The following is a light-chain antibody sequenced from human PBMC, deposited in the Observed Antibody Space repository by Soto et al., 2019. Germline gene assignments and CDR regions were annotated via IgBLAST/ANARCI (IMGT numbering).Light chain of an antibody. J-gene: IGLJ1*01. CDR3: QSYDNTLSAYV. Sequence: QPVLTQPPSVSGAPGQRVTISCTGSSSNIGAGYAAHWYQQLPGTAPKLLIYENTNRPSGVPDRFSGSKSGTSASLAITGLQTEDEAAYYCQSYDNTLSAYVFGTGTKLTVL. CDR1: SSNIGAGYA. V-gene: IGLV1-40*01. CDR2: ENT.